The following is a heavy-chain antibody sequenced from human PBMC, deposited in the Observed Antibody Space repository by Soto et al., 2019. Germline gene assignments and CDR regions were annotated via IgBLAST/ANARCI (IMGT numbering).Heavy chain of an antibody. D-gene: IGHD1-20*01. CDR2: IYYSGST. CDR1: GGSISSGGYY. CDR3: ARSADNIDAFDI. V-gene: IGHV4-31*03. J-gene: IGHJ3*02. Sequence: QVQLQESGPGLVKPSQTLSLTCTVSGGSISSGGYYWSWIRQHPGKGLEWIGYIYYSGSTYYNPSLTSRVTRSVDRSKNQSPLKLSSVTAADTAVYYCARSADNIDAFDIWGQGTMVTVSS.